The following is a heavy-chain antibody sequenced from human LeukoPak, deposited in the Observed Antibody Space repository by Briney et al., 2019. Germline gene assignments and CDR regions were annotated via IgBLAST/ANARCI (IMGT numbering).Heavy chain of an antibody. CDR3: ARAVAGTEWFDP. Sequence: SVKVSCKASGGTFSSYAISWVRQAPGQGLEWMGRIIPILGIANYAQKFQGRVTITADKSTSTAYMELSSLRSEDTAVYYCARAVAGTEWFDPWGQGTLVTVSS. J-gene: IGHJ5*02. CDR2: IIPILGIA. V-gene: IGHV1-69*04. CDR1: GGTFSSYA. D-gene: IGHD6-19*01.